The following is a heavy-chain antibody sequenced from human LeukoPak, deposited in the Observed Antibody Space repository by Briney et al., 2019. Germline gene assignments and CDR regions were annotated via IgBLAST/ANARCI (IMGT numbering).Heavy chain of an antibody. CDR3: ARGPGDYVWGSDRRPLDY. J-gene: IGHJ4*02. CDR2: INHSGST. V-gene: IGHV4-34*01. CDR1: GGSFSGYY. D-gene: IGHD3-16*02. Sequence: SETLSLTCAVYGGSFSGYYWSWIRQPPGKGLEWIGEINHSGSTNYNPSLKSRVTISVDTSKNQFSLKLSSVTAADTAVYYCARGPGDYVWGSDRRPLDYWGQGTLVTVSS.